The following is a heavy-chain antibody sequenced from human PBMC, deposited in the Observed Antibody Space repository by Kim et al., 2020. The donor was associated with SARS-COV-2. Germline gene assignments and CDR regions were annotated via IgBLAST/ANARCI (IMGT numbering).Heavy chain of an antibody. CDR3: ARDLWPGWESWFDP. J-gene: IGHJ5*02. CDR2: INAGNGNT. V-gene: IGHV1-3*01. D-gene: IGHD1-26*01. CDR1: GYTFTRYA. Sequence: ASVKVSCKASGYTFTRYAMHWVRQAPGQRLEWMGWINAGNGNTKYSQKFQGRVTITRDTSASTAYMELSSLRSEDTAVYYCARDLWPGWESWFDPWGQGTLVTVSS.